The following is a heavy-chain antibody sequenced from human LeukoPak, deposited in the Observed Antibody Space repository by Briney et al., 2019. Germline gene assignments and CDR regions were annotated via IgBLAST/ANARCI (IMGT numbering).Heavy chain of an antibody. CDR1: GFTFSSYS. Sequence: GGCLRLSCAASGFTFSSYSMNWVRQAPGKGLEWVSSISSSSSSYIYYADSVKGRFTISRDNAKNSLYLQMNSLRAEDTAVYYCARDSPYGDFFDYWGQGTLVTVSS. D-gene: IGHD4-17*01. V-gene: IGHV3-21*01. J-gene: IGHJ4*02. CDR2: ISSSSSSYI. CDR3: ARDSPYGDFFDY.